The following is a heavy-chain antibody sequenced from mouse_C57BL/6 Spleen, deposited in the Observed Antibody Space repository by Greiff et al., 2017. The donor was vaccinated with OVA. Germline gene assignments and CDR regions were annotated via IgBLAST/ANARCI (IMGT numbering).Heavy chain of an antibody. CDR1: GYTFTDYY. CDR3: ARCEKFYTGSSPFFDY. J-gene: IGHJ2*01. V-gene: IGHV1-26*01. Sequence: VQLQQSGPELVKPGASVKISCTASGYTFTDYYMNWVKQSHGKSLEWIGAINPNTGGTSYNQKFKGKATLTVDKSSSTAYMELRRLTSEDSAVYYCARCEKFYTGSSPFFDYWGQGTTLTVSS. CDR2: INPNTGGT. D-gene: IGHD1-1*01.